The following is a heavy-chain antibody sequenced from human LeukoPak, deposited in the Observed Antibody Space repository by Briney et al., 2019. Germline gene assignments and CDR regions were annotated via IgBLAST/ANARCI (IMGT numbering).Heavy chain of an antibody. V-gene: IGHV3-23*01. CDR3: ARYMTSVTTGIEY. CDR2: ISGSGRNT. CDR1: GFIFSSYD. J-gene: IGHJ4*02. Sequence: GGSLRLSCAASGFIFSSYDMSWVRQPPGKGLEWVSAISGSGRNTYYAGSVKGRFTISRDNSKNTLYLQMNSLRAEDTAVYYCARYMTSVTTGIEYWGQGTLITVSS. D-gene: IGHD4-17*01.